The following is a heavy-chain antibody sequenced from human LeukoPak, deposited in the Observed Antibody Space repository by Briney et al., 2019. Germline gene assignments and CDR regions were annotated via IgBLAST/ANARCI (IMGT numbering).Heavy chain of an antibody. Sequence: GGSLRLSCAASAFTFSSYSMNWVRQATGKGLEWVSSISSSSSYIYCADSVKGRFTISRDNAKNSLYLQMNSLRAEDTAVYYCARDRNWNDAFDIWGQGTMVTVSS. V-gene: IGHV3-21*01. J-gene: IGHJ3*02. D-gene: IGHD1-20*01. CDR1: AFTFSSYS. CDR3: ARDRNWNDAFDI. CDR2: ISSSSSYI.